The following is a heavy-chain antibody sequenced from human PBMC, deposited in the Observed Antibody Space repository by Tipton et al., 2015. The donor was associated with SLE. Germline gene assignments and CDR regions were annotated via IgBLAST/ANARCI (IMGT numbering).Heavy chain of an antibody. J-gene: IGHJ4*02. CDR2: INSDGSTR. CDR1: GVTFSNSSIW. D-gene: IGHD1-26*01. CDR3: VKQIAGAGSS. Sequence: SLRLSCVVSGVTFSNSSIWMHWVRQAPGKGLVWVARINSDGSTRNYGDSVQGRFTISRDNAKNTLYLQMNSLRAEDTAVYYCVKQIAGAGSSWGQGTLVTVSS. V-gene: IGHV3-74*01.